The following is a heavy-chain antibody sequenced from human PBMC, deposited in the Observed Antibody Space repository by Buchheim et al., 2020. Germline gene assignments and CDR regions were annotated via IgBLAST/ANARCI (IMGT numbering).Heavy chain of an antibody. CDR3: ARAYCGGDCYPVIDY. D-gene: IGHD2-21*02. Sequence: QVQLVESGGGVVQPGRSLRLSCAASGFTFSSYGMHWVRQAPGKGLEWVAVIWYDGSNKYYADSVKGRFTISRDNSKNTLYLQMNSLRAEDTAVYYCARAYCGGDCYPVIDYWGQGTL. CDR1: GFTFSSYG. J-gene: IGHJ4*02. CDR2: IWYDGSNK. V-gene: IGHV3-33*01.